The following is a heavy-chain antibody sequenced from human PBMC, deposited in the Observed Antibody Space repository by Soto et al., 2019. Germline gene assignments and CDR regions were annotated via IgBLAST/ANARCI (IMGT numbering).Heavy chain of an antibody. CDR1: GFTFRTYT. CDR3: ARESEDLTSNFDY. Sequence: EVQLVESGGGLVKPGGSLRLSCISSGFTFRTYTMNWVRQAPGKGLEWVSGIRGFSPYTFYAESVKGRFTISRDNAKNSVYLDMNSLSAEDTAVYYCARESEDLTSNFDYWGQGTLVTVSS. J-gene: IGHJ4*02. V-gene: IGHV3-21*01. CDR2: IRGFSPYT.